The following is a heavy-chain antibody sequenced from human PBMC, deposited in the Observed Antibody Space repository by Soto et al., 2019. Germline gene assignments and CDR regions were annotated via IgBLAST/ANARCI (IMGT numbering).Heavy chain of an antibody. CDR2: SYYTGSS. CDR3: ARGADTAMGYDAFDI. J-gene: IGHJ3*02. CDR1: GGSIRSGGYY. V-gene: IGHV4-31*03. Sequence: SETLSLTCTVSGGSIRSGGYYWSWIRQHPGKGLEWVGYSYYTGSSYYNPSLKSRVTISVDASKNQLSLRLASVTAADTAVYYCARGADTAMGYDAFDIWGQGTMVTVSS. D-gene: IGHD5-18*01.